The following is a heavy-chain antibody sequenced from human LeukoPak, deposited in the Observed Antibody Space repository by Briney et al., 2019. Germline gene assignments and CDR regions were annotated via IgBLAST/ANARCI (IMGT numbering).Heavy chain of an antibody. CDR3: ARDDHCSSTSCYDH. CDR2: INPNSGGT. J-gene: IGHJ4*02. D-gene: IGHD2-2*01. Sequence: ASVKVSCKASGYTFTGYYMHWVRQAPGQGLERLGRINPNSGGTNYAQKFQGRVTMTRDTSISTAYMELSRLRSDDTAVYYCARDDHCSSTSCYDHWGQGTLVTVSS. V-gene: IGHV1-2*06. CDR1: GYTFTGYY.